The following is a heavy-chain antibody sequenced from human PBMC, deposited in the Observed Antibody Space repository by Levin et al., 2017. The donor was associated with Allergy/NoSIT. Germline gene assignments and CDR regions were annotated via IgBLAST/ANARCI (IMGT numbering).Heavy chain of an antibody. Sequence: LSLTCVASGFTFRTSILHWVRQAPGQGLEWVAVISDDGNIKHYADSVKGRFTFSRDVSKNTLFLQMNSLRPEDTALYYCAKQGNSLDVWGQGTTVTVSS. CDR2: ISDDGNIK. J-gene: IGHJ6*02. V-gene: IGHV3-30*18. D-gene: IGHD1-7*01. CDR1: GFTFRTSI. CDR3: AKQGNSLDV.